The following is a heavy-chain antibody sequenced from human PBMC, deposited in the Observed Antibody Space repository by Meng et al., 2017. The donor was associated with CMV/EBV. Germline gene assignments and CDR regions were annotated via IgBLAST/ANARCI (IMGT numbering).Heavy chain of an antibody. V-gene: IGHV1-46*01. D-gene: IGHD2-2*02. J-gene: IGHJ3*02. CDR2: INPSGGST. CDR1: GGTFSSYA. Sequence: ASVKVSCKASGGTFSSYAISWVRQAPGQGLEWMGIINPSGGSTSYAQKFQGRVTMTRDTSTSTVYMELSSLRSEDTAVYYCARPTCSTSCYSLNDAFDIWGQGTMVTVSS. CDR3: ARPTCSTSCYSLNDAFDI.